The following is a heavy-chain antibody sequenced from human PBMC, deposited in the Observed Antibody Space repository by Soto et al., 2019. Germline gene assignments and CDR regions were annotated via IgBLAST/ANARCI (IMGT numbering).Heavy chain of an antibody. Sequence: SETLSLTCTVSGGSVSSGSYYWSWIRQPPGKGLEWIGYIYYSGSTNYNPSLKSRVTISVDTSKNQFSLKLSSVTAADTAVYYCARAVEQLVLPCYGMDVWGQGTTVTVSS. V-gene: IGHV4-61*01. CDR3: ARAVEQLVLPCYGMDV. D-gene: IGHD6-13*01. CDR1: GGSVSSGSYY. J-gene: IGHJ6*02. CDR2: IYYSGST.